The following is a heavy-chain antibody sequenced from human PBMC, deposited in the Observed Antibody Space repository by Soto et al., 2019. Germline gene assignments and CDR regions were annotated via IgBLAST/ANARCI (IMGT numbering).Heavy chain of an antibody. Sequence: EVHLLESGGGFVQPGGSLRLSCVASGFTVSSYAMTWVRQAPGKGLEWVASISGSAISTEYDASVRGRFTISRDNSKNTVFLQMQSLRADDSATYYCVNWNDEDVDWGEGTLVAVSS. CDR1: GFTVSSYA. CDR2: ISGSAIST. J-gene: IGHJ4*03. V-gene: IGHV3-23*01. CDR3: VNWNDEDVD. D-gene: IGHD1-1*01.